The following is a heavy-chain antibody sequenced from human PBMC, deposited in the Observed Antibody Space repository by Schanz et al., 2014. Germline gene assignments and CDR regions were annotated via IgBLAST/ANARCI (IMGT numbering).Heavy chain of an antibody. Sequence: EVQLVESGGGLVQPGRSLRLSCAASGFTFRGHAMHWVRQAPGKGLEWVSGISGSGGSTNYADSVKGRFTISRDNSKNTLYLQMNSLRAEDTAVYYCAKGQLLSYYFDYWGQGTLVTVSS. D-gene: IGHD2-21*01. CDR1: GFTFRGHA. J-gene: IGHJ4*02. CDR3: AKGQLLSYYFDY. CDR2: ISGSGGST. V-gene: IGHV3-23*04.